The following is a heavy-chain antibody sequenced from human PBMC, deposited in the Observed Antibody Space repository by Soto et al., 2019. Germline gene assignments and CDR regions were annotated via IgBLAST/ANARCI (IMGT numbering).Heavy chain of an antibody. D-gene: IGHD3-22*01. J-gene: IGHJ4*02. V-gene: IGHV4-4*02. CDR1: GGSISSPNW. CDR2: VYHSGST. Sequence: NPSETLSLTCAVSGGSISSPNWWSWIRQPPGEGLEWIGEVYHSGSTKYSPSLKSRVTMSVDKSKNQFSLNLSSVTAADTAVYYCACYYDSSGYRFDYWGQGTLVTVSS. CDR3: ACYYDSSGYRFDY.